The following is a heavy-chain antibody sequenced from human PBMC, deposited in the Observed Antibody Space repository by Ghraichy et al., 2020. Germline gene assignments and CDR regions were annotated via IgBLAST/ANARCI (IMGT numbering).Heavy chain of an antibody. CDR3: AREVRVQGYFDWLSYYYYYMDV. Sequence: SETLSLTCTVSGGSISSGSYYWSWIRQPAGKGLEWIGRIYTSGSTNYNPSLKSRVTISVDTSKNQFPLKLSSVTAADTAVYYCAREVRVQGYFDWLSYYYYYMDVWGKGTTVTVSS. CDR1: GGSISSGSYY. J-gene: IGHJ6*03. D-gene: IGHD3-9*01. V-gene: IGHV4-61*02. CDR2: IYTSGST.